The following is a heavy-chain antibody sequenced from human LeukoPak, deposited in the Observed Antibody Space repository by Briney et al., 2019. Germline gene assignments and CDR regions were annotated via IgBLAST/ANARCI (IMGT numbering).Heavy chain of an antibody. V-gene: IGHV1-8*03. CDR1: GYTFTSYD. J-gene: IGHJ3*02. CDR3: ARSCAPRSGWPLDAFDI. D-gene: IGHD6-19*01. CDR2: MNPNSGNT. Sequence: GASVKVSCKASGYTFTSYDINWVRQATGQGLEWMGWMNPNSGNTGYAQKFQGRVTITRNTSISTAYMELSSLRSEDTAVYCCARSCAPRSGWPLDAFDIWGQGTMVSASS.